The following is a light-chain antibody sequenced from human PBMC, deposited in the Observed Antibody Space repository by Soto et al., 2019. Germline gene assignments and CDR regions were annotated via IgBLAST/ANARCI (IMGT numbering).Light chain of an antibody. CDR2: AAS. Sequence: DIQMTQSPSTLSASLGDRVTMTCRASQGISNHLNCYQQQPGRAPNLLIYAASGLQSGVPSRFSGSGSGTDFTLTISSLQPEDFATYYCQHSYSTPLTFGGGTKVDTK. J-gene: IGKJ4*01. V-gene: IGKV1-39*01. CDR3: QHSYSTPLT. CDR1: QGISNH.